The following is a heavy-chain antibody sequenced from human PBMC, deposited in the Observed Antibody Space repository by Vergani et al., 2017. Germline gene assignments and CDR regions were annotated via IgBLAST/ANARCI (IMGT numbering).Heavy chain of an antibody. J-gene: IGHJ4*02. V-gene: IGHV4-31*03. CDR3: ARRRGSSGYYTNYFDY. CDR1: GGSISSGGYY. CDR2: IYYSGST. Sequence: QVQLQESGPGLVKPSQTLSLTCTVSGGSISSGGYYWSWIRQHPGKGLEWIGYIYYSGSTYYNPSLKSRVTISVDTSKNQFSLKLSSVTAADTAVYYCARRRGSSGYYTNYFDYWGQGTLVTVSS. D-gene: IGHD3-22*01.